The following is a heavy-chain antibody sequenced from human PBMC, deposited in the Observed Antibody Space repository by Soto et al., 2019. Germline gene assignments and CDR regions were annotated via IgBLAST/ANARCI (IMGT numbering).Heavy chain of an antibody. CDR3: ATGRVVRGVILYYYYGMDV. Sequence: ASVKVSCKVSGYTLTELSMHWVRQAPGKGLEWMGGFDPEDGETIYAQKFQGRVTMTEDTSTDTAYMELSSLRSEDTAVYYCATGRVVRGVILYYYYGMDVWGQGTKVTVSS. CDR2: FDPEDGET. D-gene: IGHD3-10*01. CDR1: GYTLTELS. V-gene: IGHV1-24*01. J-gene: IGHJ6*02.